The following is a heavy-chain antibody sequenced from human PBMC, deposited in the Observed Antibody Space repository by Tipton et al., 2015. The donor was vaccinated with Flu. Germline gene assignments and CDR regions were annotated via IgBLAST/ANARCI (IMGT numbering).Heavy chain of an antibody. V-gene: IGHV4-30-4*01. CDR2: IYYRGNT. J-gene: IGHJ4*02. D-gene: IGHD2-15*01. CDR1: GGSISSGDHY. Sequence: LRLSCTVSGGSISSGDHYWSWIRQPPGKGLEWIGYIYYRGNTTYNPSLRSRLALSVDTSRNQFSLKLKSITASDTAVYYCARGAKNVSSIVFFDYWGRGTLVAVSS. CDR3: ARGAKNVSSIVFFDY.